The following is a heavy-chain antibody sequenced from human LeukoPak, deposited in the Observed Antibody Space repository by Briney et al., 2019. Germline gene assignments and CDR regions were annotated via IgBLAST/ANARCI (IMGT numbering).Heavy chain of an antibody. CDR3: AGTRGTQAGMPIDY. J-gene: IGHJ4*02. Sequence: GGSLRLSCAGSGFTFSSYNMNWVRQAPGKGLEWVSYISSSGSTIYYADSVKGRFTISRDNAKNSLYLQMNSLRAEDTAVYYCAGTRGTQAGMPIDYWGQGTLVTVSS. CDR2: ISSSGSTI. D-gene: IGHD1-1*01. CDR1: GFTFSSYN. V-gene: IGHV3-48*04.